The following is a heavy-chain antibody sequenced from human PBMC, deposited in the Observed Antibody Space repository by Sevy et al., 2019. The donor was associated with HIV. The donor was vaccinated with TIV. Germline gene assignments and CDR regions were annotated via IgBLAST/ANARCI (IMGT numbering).Heavy chain of an antibody. V-gene: IGHV3-15*01. D-gene: IGHD2-2*01. J-gene: IGHJ4*02. CDR2: IKSKTDGGTT. Sequence: GGSLRLSCAASGFTFSNAWMSWVRQAPGKGLEWVGRIKSKTDGGTTDYAAPVKGRFTISRDDSKNTLYLQMNSLKTEDTAVYYCTTRYCSSTSCYYYWGQGTLVTVSS. CDR1: GFTFSNAW. CDR3: TTRYCSSTSCYYY.